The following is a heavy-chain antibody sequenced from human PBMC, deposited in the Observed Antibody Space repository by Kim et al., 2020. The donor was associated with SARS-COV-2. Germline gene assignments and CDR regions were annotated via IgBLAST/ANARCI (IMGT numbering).Heavy chain of an antibody. V-gene: IGHV1-46*01. CDR1: GNTLSNYY. D-gene: IGHD2-15*01. CDR3: GRERGHCSGGSCYPGYYGMDV. Sequence: ASVKVSCKVSGNTLSNYYIYWVRQAPGQGLEWMGIINPSDGSRNYAQKFQDRVTMTRDTSTSTAYMDLSSVRSDDTAVYYCGRERGHCSGGSCYPGYYGMDVWRQGTTVTVSS. CDR2: INPSDGSR. J-gene: IGHJ6*02.